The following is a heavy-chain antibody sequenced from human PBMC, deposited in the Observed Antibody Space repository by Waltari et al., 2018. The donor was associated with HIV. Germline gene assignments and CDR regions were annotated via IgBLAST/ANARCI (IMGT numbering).Heavy chain of an antibody. CDR3: ARATGDSPFDY. CDR2: IYTSRST. J-gene: IGHJ4*02. Sequence: QVQLQESGPGLVKPSQTLSLTCTVSGGPISSGSYYWSWIRQPAGKGLEWIGRIYTSRSTNYNPSLKSRVTISVDTSKNQLSLKLSSVTAADTAVYYCARATGDSPFDYWGQGTLVTVSS. D-gene: IGHD4-17*01. V-gene: IGHV4-61*02. CDR1: GGPISSGSYY.